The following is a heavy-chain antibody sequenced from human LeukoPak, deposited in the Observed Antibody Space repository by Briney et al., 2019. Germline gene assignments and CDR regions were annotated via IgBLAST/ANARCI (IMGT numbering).Heavy chain of an antibody. CDR1: GYTFTSYD. J-gene: IGHJ6*03. CDR2: MSPNTGNT. D-gene: IGHD3-22*01. CDR3: ARGMIQCMDV. Sequence: ASVKVSCKTSGYTFTSYDINWVRQATGQGLEWMGYMSPNTGNTGYAQEFQGRVTMTRNTSINTAYMELSSLRSEDTAVYYCARGMIQCMDVWGKGTTDTVSS. V-gene: IGHV1-8*01.